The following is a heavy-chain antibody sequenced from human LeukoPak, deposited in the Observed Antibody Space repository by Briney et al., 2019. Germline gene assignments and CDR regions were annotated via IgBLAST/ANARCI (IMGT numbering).Heavy chain of an antibody. V-gene: IGHV1-69*04. CDR2: IIPILGIA. Sequence: ASVKVSCKASGGTFSSYAISWVRQAPGQGLEWMGRIIPILGIANYAQKFQGRVTITADKSTSTAYMELSSLRSEDTAVYYCARAWGAYYYGSGANDYWGQGTLVTVSS. CDR3: ARAWGAYYYGSGANDY. D-gene: IGHD3-10*01. J-gene: IGHJ4*02. CDR1: GGTFSSYA.